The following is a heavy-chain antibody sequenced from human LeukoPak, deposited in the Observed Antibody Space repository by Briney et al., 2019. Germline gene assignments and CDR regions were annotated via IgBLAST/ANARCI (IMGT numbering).Heavy chain of an antibody. J-gene: IGHJ4*02. V-gene: IGHV3-33*06. CDR2: IWYDGSNK. CDR3: AKKWGVGTTTLDYFDY. Sequence: PGGSLRLSCAASGFTFSSYSMNWVRQAPGKGLEWVAVIWYDGSNKYYADSVKGRFTISRDNSKNTLYLQMNSLTDEDTAVYYCAKKWGVGTTTLDYFDYWGQGTLVTVSS. D-gene: IGHD1-26*01. CDR1: GFTFSSYS.